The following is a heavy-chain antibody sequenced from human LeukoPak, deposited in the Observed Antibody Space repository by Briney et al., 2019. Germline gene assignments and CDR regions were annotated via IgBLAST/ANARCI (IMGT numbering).Heavy chain of an antibody. CDR3: AKLMTVLPGDAFDI. D-gene: IGHD3-22*01. Sequence: GGSLRLSCAASGFTFSSYGMHWVRQAPGKGLEWVAVMSYDGSKKDHAESVKGRFTISRDNSKNALFLQMSSLSADDTATYYCAKLMTVLPGDAFDIWGQGTVVTVSS. V-gene: IGHV3-30*18. CDR2: MSYDGSKK. CDR1: GFTFSSYG. J-gene: IGHJ3*02.